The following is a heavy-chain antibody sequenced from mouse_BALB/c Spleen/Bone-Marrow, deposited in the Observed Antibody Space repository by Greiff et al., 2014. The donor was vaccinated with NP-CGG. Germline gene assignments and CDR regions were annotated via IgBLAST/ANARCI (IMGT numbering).Heavy chain of an antibody. Sequence: VQLQQSGPELEKPGASVKISCKASGYSFTGYNMNWVKQYSGQSLEWIGNVDPYYGATTYNQKFKGKATLTVDKSSSTAYMQLERLTSEDSAVYYCARSYNSFDFWGQGTTLTVSS. CDR2: VDPYYGAT. CDR3: ARSYNSFDF. CDR1: GYSFTGYN. J-gene: IGHJ2*01. V-gene: IGHV1-39*01.